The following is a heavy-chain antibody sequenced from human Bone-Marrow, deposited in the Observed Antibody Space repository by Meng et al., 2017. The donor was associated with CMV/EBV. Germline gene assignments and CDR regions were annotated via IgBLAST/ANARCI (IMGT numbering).Heavy chain of an antibody. Sequence: GESLKISCAASGFTFSSYGMHRVRQAPGKGLEWVAFIRYDGSNKYYADSVKGRFTISRDNSKNTLYLQMNSLRAEDTAVYYCARGGYDFWSGYLFDYWGQGTLVTVSS. CDR3: ARGGYDFWSGYLFDY. CDR2: IRYDGSNK. CDR1: GFTFSSYG. D-gene: IGHD3-3*01. V-gene: IGHV3-30*02. J-gene: IGHJ4*02.